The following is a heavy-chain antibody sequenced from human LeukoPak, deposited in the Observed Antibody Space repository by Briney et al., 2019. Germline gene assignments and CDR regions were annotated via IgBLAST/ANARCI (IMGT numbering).Heavy chain of an antibody. D-gene: IGHD6-19*01. J-gene: IGHJ4*02. V-gene: IGHV4-4*07. Sequence: SETLPLTCTVSGGSISNYHWSWIRQPAGKGLEWIGQIHTSGSTNYNPPLKSRVSMPIDTTEDQVSLTIRSVTAADTAFYYCARRDISSGWSFDYWGQGTLVTVSS. CDR2: IHTSGST. CDR3: ARRDISSGWSFDY. CDR1: GGSISNYH.